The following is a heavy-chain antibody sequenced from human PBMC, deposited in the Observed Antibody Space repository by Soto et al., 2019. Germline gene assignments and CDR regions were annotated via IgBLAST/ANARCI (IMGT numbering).Heavy chain of an antibody. CDR1: GGSFSGYY. J-gene: IGHJ6*02. D-gene: IGHD3-22*01. CDR3: ARHIYDGSGYYYYYYGMDV. CDR2: INHSGNT. V-gene: IGHV4-34*01. Sequence: PSETLSLTCAVDGGSFSGYYWSWIRQNPGKGLEWIGEINHSGNTNYNPSPKSRVTISVDTSKNQFSLKLSSVTAADTAVYYCARHIYDGSGYYYYYYGMDVWGQGTTVTVSS.